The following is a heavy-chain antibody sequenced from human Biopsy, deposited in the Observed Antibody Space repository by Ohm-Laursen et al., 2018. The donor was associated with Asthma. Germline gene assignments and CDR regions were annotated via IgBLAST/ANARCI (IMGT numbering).Heavy chain of an antibody. CDR3: AKRRGYSGHDNDY. D-gene: IGHD5-12*01. CDR2: ISYDGNHK. Sequence: LSCAASGFMFRNFGMHWVRQAPGKGLEWVAVISYDGNHKFYEDSVKGRFTISRDNSKNTLYLQVNSLRTEDTAVYYCAKRRGYSGHDNDYWGQGTLVIVSS. V-gene: IGHV3-30*18. CDR1: GFMFRNFG. J-gene: IGHJ4*02.